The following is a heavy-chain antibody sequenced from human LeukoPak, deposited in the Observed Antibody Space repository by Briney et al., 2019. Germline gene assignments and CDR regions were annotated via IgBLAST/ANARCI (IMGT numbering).Heavy chain of an antibody. CDR2: ISSGSSTM. CDR1: GFGFSSYS. CDR3: ATSTYYYDS. J-gene: IGHJ4*02. Sequence: GGSLRLSCAASGFGFSSYSMNWVRQAPGKGLEWVSYISSGSSTMYYADSVKGRFTISRDNAKNSLYLQMNSLRAEDTAVYYCATSTYYYDSWGQGTLVTVSS. V-gene: IGHV3-48*01.